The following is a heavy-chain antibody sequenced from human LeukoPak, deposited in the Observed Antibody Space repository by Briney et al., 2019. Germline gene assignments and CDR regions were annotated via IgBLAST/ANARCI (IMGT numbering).Heavy chain of an antibody. CDR3: AHRIHYDYVWGSFGNAFDI. V-gene: IGHV2-5*02. D-gene: IGHD3-16*01. CDR2: IYWDDDK. CDR1: GFSLSTSGVG. Sequence: SGPTLVNPTQTLTLTCTFSGFSLSTSGVGVGWIRQPPGKALEWLALIYWDDDKRYSPSLKSRLTITKDTSKNQVVLTMTNMDPVDTATYYCAHRIHYDYVWGSFGNAFDIWGQGTMVTVSS. J-gene: IGHJ3*02.